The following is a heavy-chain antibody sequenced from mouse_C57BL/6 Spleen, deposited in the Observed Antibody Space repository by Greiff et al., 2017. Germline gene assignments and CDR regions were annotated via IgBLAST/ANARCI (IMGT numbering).Heavy chain of an antibody. CDR2: IDPEDGDT. CDR3: TTDRDSNADYALDC. J-gene: IGHJ4*01. D-gene: IGHD2-5*01. Sequence: EVQLQQSGAELVKPGASVKLSCTASGFNITDYYMHWVKQRPEQGLEWIGRIDPEDGDTEYAPKFQGKATLTADTSSNTAYLQLSSLTSEDSAVYYCTTDRDSNADYALDCWGPGASVT. CDR1: GFNITDYY. V-gene: IGHV14-1*01.